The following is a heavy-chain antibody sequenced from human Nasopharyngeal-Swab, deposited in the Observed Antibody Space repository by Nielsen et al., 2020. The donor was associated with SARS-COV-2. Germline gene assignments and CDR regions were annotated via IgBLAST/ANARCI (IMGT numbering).Heavy chain of an antibody. CDR3: ERVNLSGFFEWLSIQGLWDY. CDR1: NYLFLHYG. CDR2: IYAYNGMQ. J-gene: IGHJ4*02. D-gene: IGHD3-3*01. V-gene: IGHV1-18*01. Sequence: ASVHVSRQASNYLFLHYGFSWVRQAAGQGLDWMGWIYAYNGMQNYVQKFQGRVTMTTDTSTSTAYMELRSPRSDDTAVYYCERVNLSGFFEWLSIQGLWDYWGQGTLVTVSS.